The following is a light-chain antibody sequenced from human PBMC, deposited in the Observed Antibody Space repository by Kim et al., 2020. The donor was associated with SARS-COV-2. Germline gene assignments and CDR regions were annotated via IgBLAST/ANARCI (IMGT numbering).Light chain of an antibody. CDR3: QQFNNWPRT. J-gene: IGKJ1*01. Sequence: EIVMTQSPATLSGSPGERATLSCRASQSVSSNLAWYQRKPGQAPRLLIYGASTRATDIPARFSGGGSGTEFTLTISSLQSEDFAVYYCQQFNNWPRTFGQGTKVDIK. V-gene: IGKV3-15*01. CDR1: QSVSSN. CDR2: GAS.